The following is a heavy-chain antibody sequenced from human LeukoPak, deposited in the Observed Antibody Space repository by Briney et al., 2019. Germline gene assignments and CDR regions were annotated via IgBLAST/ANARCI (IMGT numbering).Heavy chain of an antibody. V-gene: IGHV3-23*01. CDR3: ARRGWLINFDY. Sequence: GGSLRLSCAASGCTFSKYAMSWVRQAPGKGLEWVSIISGSGDNTHYADSVKGRFTISRDNSKNTLYLQMKTLRAEDTAIYYCARRGWLINFDYWGQGTLVTVSS. J-gene: IGHJ4*02. CDR2: ISGSGDNT. CDR1: GCTFSKYA. D-gene: IGHD5-12*01.